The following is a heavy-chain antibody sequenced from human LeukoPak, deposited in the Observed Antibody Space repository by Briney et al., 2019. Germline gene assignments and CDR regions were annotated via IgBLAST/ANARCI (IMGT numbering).Heavy chain of an antibody. CDR2: IRYDGSNK. Sequence: GGSLRLSCAASGFPFSSYGMHWVGQAPGKGLEWVAFIRYDGSNKYYADSVKGRFTISRDNSKNTLYLQMNSLRAEDTAVYYCAKQPTTVTNYWGQGTLVTVSS. CDR3: AKQPTTVTNY. V-gene: IGHV3-30*02. J-gene: IGHJ4*02. CDR1: GFPFSSYG. D-gene: IGHD4-17*01.